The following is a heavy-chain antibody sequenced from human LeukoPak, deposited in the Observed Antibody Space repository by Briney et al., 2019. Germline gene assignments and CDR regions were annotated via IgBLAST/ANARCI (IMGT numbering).Heavy chain of an antibody. J-gene: IGHJ6*03. CDR3: ARGYCSGGSCYFYYYYYYMDV. CDR1: GFTFSSYW. CDR2: IKQDGSEK. V-gene: IGHV3-7*01. D-gene: IGHD2-15*01. Sequence: PGGSLRLSCAASGFTFSSYWMSWVRQAPGKGLEWVANIKQDGSEKYYVDSVKGRFTISRDNAKNSLYLQMNSLRAEDTAVYYCARGYCSGGSCYFYYYYYYMDVWGKGTTVTVSS.